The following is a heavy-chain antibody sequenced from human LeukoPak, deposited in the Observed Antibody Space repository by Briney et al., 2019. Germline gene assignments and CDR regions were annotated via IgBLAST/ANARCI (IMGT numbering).Heavy chain of an antibody. CDR1: GGSISSYY. Sequence: SETLSLTCTVSGGSISSYYWSWIRQPPGKGLEWIGYIYNSGSTKYNPSLKSRVTISVDTSKNQFSLKLSSVTAADTAVYYCATRRRYSYGYYYYYYMDVWGKGTTVTVSS. V-gene: IGHV4-59*12. CDR3: ATRRRYSYGYYYYYYMDV. J-gene: IGHJ6*03. CDR2: IYNSGST. D-gene: IGHD5-18*01.